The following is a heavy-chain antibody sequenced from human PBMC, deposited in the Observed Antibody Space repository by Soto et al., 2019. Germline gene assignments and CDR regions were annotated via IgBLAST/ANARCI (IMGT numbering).Heavy chain of an antibody. CDR2: ITSDGKSK. D-gene: IGHD2-21*02. Sequence: GGSLRLACAASGFNFSNHWMHWVRQRPAEGLVWVSRITSDGKSKAYAESVKGRFAISRDNAKNTLYLQMNGLTAEDTAVYYCARESGDWPLNWFDPWGQGTLVTVSS. CDR3: ARESGDWPLNWFDP. CDR1: GFNFSNHW. V-gene: IGHV3-74*01. J-gene: IGHJ5*02.